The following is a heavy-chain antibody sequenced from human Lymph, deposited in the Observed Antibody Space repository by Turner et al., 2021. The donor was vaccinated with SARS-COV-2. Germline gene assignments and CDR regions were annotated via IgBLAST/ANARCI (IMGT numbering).Heavy chain of an antibody. V-gene: IGHV3-21*01. CDR1: GFTFSSYS. Sequence: EVQLVESGGGLVKPGRSLTLSCAASGFTFSSYSMNWVRQAPGKGLEWVSSITFTSSYIYYADSVKGRFTISRDNAKNSLYLQMNSLRAEDTAVYYCARGPPDFPYYFDYWGQGTLVTVSS. D-gene: IGHD2-21*02. J-gene: IGHJ4*02. CDR3: ARGPPDFPYYFDY. CDR2: ITFTSSYI.